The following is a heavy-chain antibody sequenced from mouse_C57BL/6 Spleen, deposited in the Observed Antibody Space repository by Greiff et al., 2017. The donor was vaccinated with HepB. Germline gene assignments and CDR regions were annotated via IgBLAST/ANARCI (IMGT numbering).Heavy chain of an antibody. CDR2: IYPSDSET. Sequence: QVQLQQPGAELVRPGSSVKLSCKASGYTFTSYWMDWVKQRPGQGLEWIGNIYPSDSETHYNQKFKDKATLTVDKASSTAYMQLSSLTSEDSAVYYWARDGNYAFAYWGQGTLVTVSA. J-gene: IGHJ3*01. CDR3: ARDGNYAFAY. D-gene: IGHD2-1*01. V-gene: IGHV1-61*01. CDR1: GYTFTSYW.